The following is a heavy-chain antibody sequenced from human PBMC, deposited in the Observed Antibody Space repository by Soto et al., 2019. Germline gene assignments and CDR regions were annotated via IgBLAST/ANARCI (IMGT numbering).Heavy chain of an antibody. CDR2: INTSEST. J-gene: IGHJ6*02. V-gene: IGHV4-34*01. CDR3: ARGEIYYSYYGMEV. Sequence: TWSLSRTFYGRSFSGDYRSWTRNPHGKEMGGSGEINTSESTNYNPSLKSRVTTSVDTSKNQFSLKLSSVTAADTAVYYCARGEIYYSYYGMEVWGQGTTVT. CDR1: GRSFSGDY.